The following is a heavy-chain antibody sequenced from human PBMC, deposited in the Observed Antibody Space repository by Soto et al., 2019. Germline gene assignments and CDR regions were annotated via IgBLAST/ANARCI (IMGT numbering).Heavy chain of an antibody. D-gene: IGHD2-2*02. CDR3: ARGLRYCSSTSCYKGRSSNWFDP. J-gene: IGHJ5*02. V-gene: IGHV4-34*01. CDR1: GASFSGYY. Sequence: ESPFLTCAVYGASFSGYYWSWIRQPPGKGLEWIGEINRSGSTNYNPSLKSRVTISVDTSKNQFSLKLSSVTAADTAVYYCARGLRYCSSTSCYKGRSSNWFDPWGKGTLVTVS. CDR2: INRSGST.